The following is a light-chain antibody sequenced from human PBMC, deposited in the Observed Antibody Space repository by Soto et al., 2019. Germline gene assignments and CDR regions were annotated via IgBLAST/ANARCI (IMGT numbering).Light chain of an antibody. V-gene: IGKV1-39*01. CDR3: QQTYTAPRT. Sequence: DIQMTQSPSYLPTSVGDRVTITCRASQTIYNYVPWYQQKPGKAPRMLVFGATRVQNGIPSRFSGTGSETDFTLTINDVQPEDFATYFCQQTYTAPRTFGQGTTLEI. CDR2: GAT. J-gene: IGKJ2*01. CDR1: QTIYNY.